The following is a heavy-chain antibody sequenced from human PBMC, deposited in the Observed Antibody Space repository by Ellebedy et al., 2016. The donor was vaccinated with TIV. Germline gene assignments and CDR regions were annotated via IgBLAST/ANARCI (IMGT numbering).Heavy chain of an antibody. CDR2: ISAYNGNT. CDR1: GYTFTSYG. D-gene: IGHD3-10*01. CDR3: ARSGQLYYYGSGSHGWFDP. J-gene: IGHJ5*02. Sequence: ASVKVSXXASGYTFTSYGISWVRQAPGQGLEWMGWISAYNGNTNYAQKLQGRVTMTTDTSTSTAYMELRSLRSDDTAVYYCARSGQLYYYGSGSHGWFDPWGQGTLVTVSS. V-gene: IGHV1-18*01.